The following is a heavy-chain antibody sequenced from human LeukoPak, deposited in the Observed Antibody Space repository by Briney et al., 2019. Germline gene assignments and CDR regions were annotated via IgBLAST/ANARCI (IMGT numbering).Heavy chain of an antibody. J-gene: IGHJ6*03. D-gene: IGHD2-2*02. CDR3: ARGPVCSSTSCYTGYYYYYYMDV. V-gene: IGHV4-34*01. Sequence: KPSETLSLTCAVYGGSFSGYYWSWIRQPPGKGLEWIGEINHSGSTNYNPSLKSRVTISVDTSKNQFSLKLSSVTAADTAVYYCARGPVCSSTSCYTGYYYYYYMDVWGKGTTVTVSS. CDR2: INHSGST. CDR1: GGSFSGYY.